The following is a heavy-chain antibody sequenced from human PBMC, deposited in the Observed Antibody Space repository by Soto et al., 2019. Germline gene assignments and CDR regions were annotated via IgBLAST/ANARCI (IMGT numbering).Heavy chain of an antibody. CDR1: GFTFSSYA. CDR3: ARDENYYDSSGSSYYFDY. V-gene: IGHV3-30-3*01. CDR2: ISYDGSNK. D-gene: IGHD3-22*01. J-gene: IGHJ4*02. Sequence: GGSLRLSCAASGFTFSSYAMHWVRQAPGKGLEWVAVISYDGSNKYYADSVKGRFTISRDNSKNTLYLQMNSLRAEDTAVYYCARDENYYDSSGSSYYFDYWGQGTLVTVS.